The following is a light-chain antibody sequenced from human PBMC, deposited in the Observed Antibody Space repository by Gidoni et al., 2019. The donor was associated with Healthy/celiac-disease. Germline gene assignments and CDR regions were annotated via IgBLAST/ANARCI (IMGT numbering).Light chain of an antibody. CDR3: GTWDSSLSAGGV. CDR1: SDNIGNNY. CDR2: DNN. Sequence: QSVLTQPPSVSAAPGQKVTISCSGSSDNIGNNYVSWYQQLPGTAPKLLIYDNNKRPSGIPDRFSGSKSGTSATLGITGLQTGDEADYYCGTWDSSLSAGGVFGGGTKLTVL. J-gene: IGLJ3*02. V-gene: IGLV1-51*01.